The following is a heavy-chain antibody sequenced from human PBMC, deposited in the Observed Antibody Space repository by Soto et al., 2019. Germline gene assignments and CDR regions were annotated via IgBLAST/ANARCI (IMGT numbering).Heavy chain of an antibody. CDR3: ARGLMVYAIGWFDP. D-gene: IGHD2-8*01. J-gene: IGHJ5*02. V-gene: IGHV1-3*01. CDR1: GYTFTSYA. CDR2: INAGNGNT. Sequence: ASVKVSCKASGYTFTSYAMHWVRQAPGQRLEWMGWINAGNGNTKYSQKFQGRVTITRDTSASTAYMELSSLRSEDTAVYYCARGLMVYAIGWFDPWGQATLVTVSS.